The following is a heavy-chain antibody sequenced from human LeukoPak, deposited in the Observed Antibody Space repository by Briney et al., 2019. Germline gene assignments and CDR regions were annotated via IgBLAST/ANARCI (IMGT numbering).Heavy chain of an antibody. CDR3: ARAAGYYDSSGYSGDAFDI. V-gene: IGHV4-4*02. CDR2: IYHSGST. D-gene: IGHD3-22*01. CDR1: GGSISSSNW. J-gene: IGHJ3*02. Sequence: PSETLSLTCAVSGGSISSSNWWSWVRQPPGKGLEWIGEIYHSGSTNYNPSLKSRVTISVDKSKNQFSLKLSSVTAADTAVYYCARAAGYYDSSGYSGDAFDIWGQGTMVTVSS.